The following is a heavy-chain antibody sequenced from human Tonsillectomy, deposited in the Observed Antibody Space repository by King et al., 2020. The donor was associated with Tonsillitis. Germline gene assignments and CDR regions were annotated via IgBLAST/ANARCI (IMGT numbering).Heavy chain of an antibody. CDR2: IYYSGST. CDR1: GGPISSYY. V-gene: IGHV4-59*08. D-gene: IGHD3-10*01. J-gene: IGHJ3*02. CDR3: ARNFGSGSYDVAFDI. Sequence: VQLQESGPGLLKPSETLSLTCTVSGGPISSYYWSWIRQPPGKGLEWIGYIYYSGSTNYNPSLKSRVTISVDTSKNQFSLKLSSVTAADTAVFYCARNFGSGSYDVAFDIWGQGTMVTVSS.